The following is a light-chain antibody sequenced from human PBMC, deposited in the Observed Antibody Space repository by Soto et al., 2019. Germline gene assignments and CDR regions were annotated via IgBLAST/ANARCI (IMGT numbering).Light chain of an antibody. CDR3: GTWDSKV. Sequence: QLVLTQSSSASASLGSSVKLTCTLSSGHSSYNIAWHQQQPGKAPRYLMKLEGSGSYNKGSGVPDRFSGSSSGADRDLTFSNLQFEDEADYYCGTWDSKVCGGGTKLTVL. J-gene: IGLJ3*02. V-gene: IGLV4-60*02. CDR2: LEGSGSY. CDR1: SGHSSYN.